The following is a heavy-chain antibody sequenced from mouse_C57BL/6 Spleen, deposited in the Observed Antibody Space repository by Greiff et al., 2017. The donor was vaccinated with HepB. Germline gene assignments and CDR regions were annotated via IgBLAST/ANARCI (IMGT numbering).Heavy chain of an antibody. CDR2: INYDGSST. D-gene: IGHD2-3*01. J-gene: IGHJ4*01. Sequence: EVMLVESEGGLVQPGSSMKLSCTASGFTFSDYYMAWVRQVPEKGLEWVANINYDGSSTYYLDSLKSRFIISRDNAKNILYLQMSSLKSEDTATYYCARDGYDGYPYYAMDYWGQGTSVTVSS. CDR3: ARDGYDGYPYYAMDY. V-gene: IGHV5-16*01. CDR1: GFTFSDYY.